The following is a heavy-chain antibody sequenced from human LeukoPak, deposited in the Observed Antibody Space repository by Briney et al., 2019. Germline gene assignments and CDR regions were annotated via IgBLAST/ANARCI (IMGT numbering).Heavy chain of an antibody. D-gene: IGHD3-22*01. CDR2: ISWNSANI. J-gene: IGHJ4*02. Sequence: GGSLRLSCEASGFTFYDYAMHWVRQAPGKGLEWGSGISWNSANIAYGDSVKGRFTISRDNARNYLYLQMNSLRADDTALYYCARGSGYSPLFDCWGQGTLVTVSS. CDR1: GFTFYDYA. V-gene: IGHV3-9*01. CDR3: ARGSGYSPLFDC.